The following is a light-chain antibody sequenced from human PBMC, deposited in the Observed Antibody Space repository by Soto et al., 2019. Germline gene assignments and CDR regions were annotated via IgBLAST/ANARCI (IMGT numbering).Light chain of an antibody. CDR2: AAS. V-gene: IGKV1-17*01. CDR1: QGIRNG. Sequence: DIQMTQSPSSLSASVGDRVTITCRASQGIRNGLGWYQQKPGKAPKRLIYAASSSQSGVPSRFSGSGSGTEFTLTISSLQAEDSATYYCLQHNSYPFTFGPGTKVDIK. J-gene: IGKJ3*01. CDR3: LQHNSYPFT.